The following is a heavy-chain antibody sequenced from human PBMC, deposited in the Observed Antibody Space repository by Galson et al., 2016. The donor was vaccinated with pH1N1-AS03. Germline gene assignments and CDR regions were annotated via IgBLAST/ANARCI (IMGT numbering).Heavy chain of an antibody. CDR2: ISPGDSDM. V-gene: IGHV5-51*01. CDR1: GYNFTNYW. CDR3: ARTSGSRTYPFDP. J-gene: IGHJ5*02. Sequence: QSGAEVKKPGESLKISCQGSGYNFTNYWIGWLRQMPGKGPELMGIISPGDSDMRYNPSFQGQVAMSADKSISAAYLQWSSLKASDTAIYYCARTSGSRTYPFDPWGQGALVTVSS. D-gene: IGHD3-10*01.